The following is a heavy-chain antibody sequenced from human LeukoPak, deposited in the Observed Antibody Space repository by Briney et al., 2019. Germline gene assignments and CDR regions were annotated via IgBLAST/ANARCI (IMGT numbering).Heavy chain of an antibody. J-gene: IGHJ1*01. CDR1: GYTFTSYG. Sequence: ASVKVSCKASGYTFTSYGISWVRQAPGQGLEWIVWISAYNGNTNYAQKLQGRVTMTTDTSTSTAYMELRSLRSDDTAVYYCARGLGYGGNSPRYFQHWGQGTLVTVSS. CDR3: ARGLGYGGNSPRYFQH. V-gene: IGHV1-18*01. D-gene: IGHD4-23*01. CDR2: ISAYNGNT.